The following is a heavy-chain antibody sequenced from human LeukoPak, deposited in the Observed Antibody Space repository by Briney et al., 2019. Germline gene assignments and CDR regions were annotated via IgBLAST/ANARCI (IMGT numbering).Heavy chain of an antibody. D-gene: IGHD2-21*02. J-gene: IGHJ4*02. CDR1: GYTFTSYY. CDR3: ARDVDSVVVTAIGD. Sequence: GASVKLSCKASGYTFTSYYVHWVRHAPGQELEWMGWMDPNGGGTNYAQKFEGRVIMTRDTYINTAYMELSRLKSDDTAVYYCARDVDSVVVTAIGDWGQGTLVTVSS. V-gene: IGHV1-2*02. CDR2: MDPNGGGT.